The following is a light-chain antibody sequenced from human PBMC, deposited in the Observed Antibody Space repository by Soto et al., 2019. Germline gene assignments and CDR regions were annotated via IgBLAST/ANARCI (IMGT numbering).Light chain of an antibody. J-gene: IGKJ1*01. CDR3: QQTYTTPRT. CDR1: QTVSTY. V-gene: IGKV1-39*01. CDR2: ATS. Sequence: DTQMTQSPSSLSASVGDRISITCRASQTVSTYLNWYQQKPGKAPTLLISATSTLQSGVPSRFSGSGSGTEFTLTITSLQHEDFATYYWQQTYTTPRTFGQGTKVAIK.